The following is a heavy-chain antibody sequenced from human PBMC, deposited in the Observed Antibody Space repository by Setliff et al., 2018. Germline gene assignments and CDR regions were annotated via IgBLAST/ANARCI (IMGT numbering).Heavy chain of an antibody. CDR1: GYNFTNFG. D-gene: IGHD3-10*01. J-gene: IGHJ6*04. V-gene: IGHV1-2*02. Sequence: VASVKVSCKTSGYNFTNFGFSWVRQAPGQGLVWMGWINPRTGVTNSAQKFQGRVTMTRDTSITTVYMDLSRLKSDDTAVYYCARGTDYHGSGSYWAKDVWGKGTTVTVSS. CDR3: ARGTDYHGSGSYWAKDV. CDR2: INPRTGVT.